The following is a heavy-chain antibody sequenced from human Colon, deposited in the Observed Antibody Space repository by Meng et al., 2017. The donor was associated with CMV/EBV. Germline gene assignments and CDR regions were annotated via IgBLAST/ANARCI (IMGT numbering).Heavy chain of an antibody. CDR1: GLSFLPVYW. J-gene: IGHJ4*01. D-gene: IGHD6-19*01. CDR2: VSQDGRT. Sequence: CAVSGLSFLPVYWLSWVRPAPGKGLEWIGDVSQDGRTNSNPSLKSRLSMSVDKSKNQFSLNLRSVTAADTASYFCASSSGWWRIDYWGHGTLVTVSS. V-gene: IGHV4-4*01. CDR3: ASSSGWWRIDY.